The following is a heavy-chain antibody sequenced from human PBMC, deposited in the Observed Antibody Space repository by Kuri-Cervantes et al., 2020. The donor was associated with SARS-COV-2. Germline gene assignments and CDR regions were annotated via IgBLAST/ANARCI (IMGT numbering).Heavy chain of an antibody. J-gene: IGHJ4*02. CDR2: INSDGSST. V-gene: IGHV3-74*01. CDR1: GFTFSSYS. CDR3: AKDGSSGWEDFDY. D-gene: IGHD6-19*01. Sequence: GESLKISCAASGFTFSSYSMNWVRQAPGKGLVWVSHINSDGSSTSYADSVKGRFTISRDNSKNTLYLQMNSLRAEDTAVYYCAKDGSSGWEDFDYWGQGTLVTVSS.